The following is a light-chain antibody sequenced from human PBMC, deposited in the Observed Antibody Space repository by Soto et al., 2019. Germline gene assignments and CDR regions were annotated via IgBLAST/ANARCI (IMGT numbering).Light chain of an antibody. CDR2: DAS. V-gene: IGKV3-11*01. J-gene: IGKJ5*01. Sequence: EIVLTHSPATLSLFPWERATLSCRASQSVSSSYLAWYQQKPGQAPRLLIYDASNRANGIPARFSGSGSGTDFTLTISSLEPEDFAVYFCQQRRSWPLTFGQGTRLEIK. CDR1: QSVSSSY. CDR3: QQRRSWPLT.